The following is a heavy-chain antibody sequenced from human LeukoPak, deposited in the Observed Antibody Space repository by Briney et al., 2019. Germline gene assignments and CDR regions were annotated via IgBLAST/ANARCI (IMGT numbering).Heavy chain of an antibody. CDR1: GFTFSIYG. Sequence: GGSLRLSCAASGFTFSIYGMRWVCQAPGKGQWWVVVISYDGINKYYADSVNGRFTISRDNSKNTLYLQMNSLRAEDTAVYYCAKEDYLWFGELVYYYYGMDVWGQGTTVTVSS. J-gene: IGHJ6*02. V-gene: IGHV3-30*18. CDR3: AKEDYLWFGELVYYYYGMDV. CDR2: ISYDGINK. D-gene: IGHD3-10*01.